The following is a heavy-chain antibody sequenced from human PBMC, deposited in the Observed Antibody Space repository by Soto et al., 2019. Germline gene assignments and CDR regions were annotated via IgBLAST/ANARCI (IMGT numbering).Heavy chain of an antibody. D-gene: IGHD2-15*01. J-gene: IGHJ6*03. CDR2: IIPILGIA. CDR1: GGTFSSYT. Sequence: QVQLVQSGAEVKKPGSSVKVSCKASGGTFSSYTISWVRQAPGQGLEWMGRIIPILGIANYAQKFQGRVTINEDKSTSTTYMELRGMKYEDTAVYYCARGYCSGGSCSSGNYYYYYMDVWGKGTTVTVSS. V-gene: IGHV1-69*02. CDR3: ARGYCSGGSCSSGNYYYYYMDV.